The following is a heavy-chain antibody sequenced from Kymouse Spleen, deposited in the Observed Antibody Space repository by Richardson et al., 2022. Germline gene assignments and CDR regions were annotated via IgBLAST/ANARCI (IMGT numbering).Heavy chain of an antibody. CDR2: ISWNSGSI. CDR3: AKDMRIFGVVTTTTTVWTS. Sequence: EVQLVESGGGLVQPGRSLRLSCAASGFTFDDYAMHWVRQAPGKGLEWVSGISWNSGSIGYADSVKGRFTISRDNAKNSLYLQMNSLRAEDTALYYCAKDMRIFGVVTTTTTVWTSGAKGPRSPSPQ. V-gene: IGHV3-9*01. J-gene: IGHJ6*02. CDR1: GFTFDDYA. D-gene: IGHD3-3*01.